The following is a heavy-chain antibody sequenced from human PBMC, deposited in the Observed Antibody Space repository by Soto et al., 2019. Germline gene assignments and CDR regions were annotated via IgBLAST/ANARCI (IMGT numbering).Heavy chain of an antibody. Sequence: QVQLVQSGAEVKKPGASVKVSCKASGYTFTSYAMHWVRQAPGQRLEWMGWINAGNGNTKYSQKFQGRVNITRDTAASTAYMELSSLRSEDTAVYYCARGGSLYWYFDLWGRGTLVTASA. J-gene: IGHJ2*01. V-gene: IGHV1-3*01. CDR2: INAGNGNT. CDR1: GYTFTSYA. D-gene: IGHD1-26*01. CDR3: ARGGSLYWYFDL.